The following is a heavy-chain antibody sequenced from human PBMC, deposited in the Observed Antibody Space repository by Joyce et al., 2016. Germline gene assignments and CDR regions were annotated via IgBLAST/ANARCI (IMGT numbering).Heavy chain of an antibody. D-gene: IGHD6-19*01. Sequence: QGQLVQSGAEVKKPGASVKVSCKASGYTFPTYGITWVRQAPGQGPEWMGWISAYNGNTEYTQKFQGRVTMTTDTSPSTACMALRSLRSDDTAEYYFARLSSGWYSMDVWGQGTTVTVSS. J-gene: IGHJ6*02. V-gene: IGHV1-18*04. CDR3: ARLSSGWYSMDV. CDR1: GYTFPTYG. CDR2: ISAYNGNT.